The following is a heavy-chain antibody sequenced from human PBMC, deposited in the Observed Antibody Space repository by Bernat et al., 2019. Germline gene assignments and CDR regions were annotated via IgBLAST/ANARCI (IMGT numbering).Heavy chain of an antibody. CDR2: IKQNGSEQ. V-gene: IGHV3-7*03. CDR3: AREKSRGGSCGLDY. D-gene: IGHD2-15*01. Sequence: EVQLVEAGGGLVQPGGSLRLSCAASGFTFSSYWMSWVRQAPGKGLEWVANIKQNGSEQSYVDSVKGLFTSYRDNAKNSLYLQMNGLRAEDTAVYYCAREKSRGGSCGLDYWGQGTLVTVSS. CDR1: GFTFSSYW. J-gene: IGHJ4*02.